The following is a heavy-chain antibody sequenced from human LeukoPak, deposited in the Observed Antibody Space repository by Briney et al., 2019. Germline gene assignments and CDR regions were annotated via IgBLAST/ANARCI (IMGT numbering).Heavy chain of an antibody. J-gene: IGHJ4*02. CDR3: AKDRVGLVPY. V-gene: IGHV3-23*01. Sequence: PGGSLRLSCAASGFTFSNAWMSWVRQAPGKGLEWVSAISGSGGSTYYADSVKGRFTISRDNSKNTLYLQMNSLRAEDTAVYYCAKDRVGLVPYWGQGTLVTVSS. CDR2: ISGSGGST. CDR1: GFTFSNAW. D-gene: IGHD1-26*01.